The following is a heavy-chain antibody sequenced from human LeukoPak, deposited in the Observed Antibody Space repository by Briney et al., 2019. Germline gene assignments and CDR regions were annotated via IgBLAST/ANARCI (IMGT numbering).Heavy chain of an antibody. V-gene: IGHV1-2*02. D-gene: IGHD3-22*01. CDR1: GYTFTGYY. J-gene: IGHJ3*02. CDR3: ARARNYYDSSGYYYEGDAFDI. CDR2: INPNSGGT. Sequence: ASVKVSCKASGYTFTGYYMHWVRQAPGQGLEWMGWINPNSGGTNYAQKFQGRVTMTRDTSISTAYMELSRLRSDDTAVYFCARARNYYDSSGYYYEGDAFDIWGQGTMVTVSS.